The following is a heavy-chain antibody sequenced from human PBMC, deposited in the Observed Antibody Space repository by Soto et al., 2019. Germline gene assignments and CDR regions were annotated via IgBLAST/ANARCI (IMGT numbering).Heavy chain of an antibody. CDR3: AKGGYSYGSA. CDR2: ISGSGGST. Sequence: GGSLRLSCAASGFTFSSYAMSWFRQAPGKGLQWVSAISGSGGSTYYADSVKGRFTISRDNSKNTLYLQINSLRVEDTAVYYCAKGGYSYGSAWGQGTLVTVSS. CDR1: GFTFSSYA. V-gene: IGHV3-23*01. D-gene: IGHD5-18*01. J-gene: IGHJ5*02.